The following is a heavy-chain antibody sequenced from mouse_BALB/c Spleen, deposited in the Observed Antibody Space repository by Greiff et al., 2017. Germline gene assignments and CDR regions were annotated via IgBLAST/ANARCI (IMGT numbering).Heavy chain of an antibody. CDR3: ARGIYYGYGRYFDV. D-gene: IGHD2-2*01. CDR2: IYPGDGST. CDR1: GYTFTSYY. V-gene: IGHV1S56*01. J-gene: IGHJ1*01. Sequence: AQLQQSGPELVKPGASVKMSCKASGYTFTSYYIHWVKQRPGQGLEWIGWIYPGDGSTKYNEKFKGKTTLTADKSSSTAYMLLSSLTSEDSAIYFCARGIYYGYGRYFDVWGAGTTVTVSS.